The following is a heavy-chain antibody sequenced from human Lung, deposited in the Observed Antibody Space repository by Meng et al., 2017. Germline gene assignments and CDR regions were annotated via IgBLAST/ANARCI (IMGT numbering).Heavy chain of an antibody. CDR2: ISDDGSNK. V-gene: IGHV3-30*18. CDR1: GFTFSSYG. Sequence: QVQLVESGGGVVQLGWSLRLSCAASGFTFSSYGMHWVRQAPGKGLEWVAVISDDGSNKYYADSMKGRFTISRDNSKNTLYLQMNSLRAEDTAVYYCAKGLSKQQQLGELDYWGQGTLVTVSS. D-gene: IGHD6-13*01. CDR3: AKGLSKQQQLGELDY. J-gene: IGHJ4*02.